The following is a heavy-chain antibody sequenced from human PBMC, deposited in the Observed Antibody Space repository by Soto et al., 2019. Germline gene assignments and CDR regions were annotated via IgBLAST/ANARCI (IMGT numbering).Heavy chain of an antibody. CDR1: GFNFSSYG. CDR3: AEDKTELVYSSSWSADS. CDR2: ISNHGRNK. D-gene: IGHD6-13*01. Sequence: PGGSLRLSCAASGFNFSSYGMYWVRQAPGKGLEGVAVISNHGRNKNYADSVKGRFTISRDNSKNILYLQINSLRGEDTAVYYCAEDKTELVYSSSWSADSWGQGIPVTVSS. V-gene: IGHV3-30*18. J-gene: IGHJ5*01.